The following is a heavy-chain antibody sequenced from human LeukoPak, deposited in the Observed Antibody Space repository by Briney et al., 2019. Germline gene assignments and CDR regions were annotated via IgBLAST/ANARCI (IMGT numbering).Heavy chain of an antibody. Sequence: GGSLRLSCAASGFTFSSYGMSWVRQAPGKGLEWVSAISGSGGSTYYADSVKGRFTISRDNSKNTLYLQMNSLRAEDTAVYYCAKGTSSNPPPYYYYMDVWGKGTTVTVSS. CDR2: ISGSGGST. CDR3: AKGTSSNPPPYYYYMDV. J-gene: IGHJ6*03. CDR1: GFTFSSYG. D-gene: IGHD4-11*01. V-gene: IGHV3-23*01.